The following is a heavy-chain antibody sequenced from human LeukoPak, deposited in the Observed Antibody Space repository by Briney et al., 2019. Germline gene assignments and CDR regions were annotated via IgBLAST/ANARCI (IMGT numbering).Heavy chain of an antibody. J-gene: IGHJ4*02. V-gene: IGHV4-59*01. CDR3: ARSYSSGFFDY. D-gene: IGHD6-25*01. Sequence: PSETLSLTCIVSGGSISSYYWSWIRQPPGKGLKWIGYIYYSGSTNYNPSLKSRVTISVDTSKNQFSLKLISVTSADTAVYYCARSYSSGFFDYWGQGTLVTVSS. CDR2: IYYSGST. CDR1: GGSISSYY.